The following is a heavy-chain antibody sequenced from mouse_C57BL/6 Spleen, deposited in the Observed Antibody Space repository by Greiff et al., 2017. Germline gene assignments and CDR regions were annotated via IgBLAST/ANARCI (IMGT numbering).Heavy chain of an antibody. Sequence: QVQLQQPGAELVRPGASVTLSCKASGYTFTDYEMHWVKQTPVHGLEWIGAIDPETGGTAYNQKFKGKAILTADKSSSTAYMELRSLTSEDSAVYYCTRSDSYYYGSSYDYWGQGTTLTVAS. D-gene: IGHD1-1*01. CDR3: TRSDSYYYGSSYDY. CDR1: GYTFTDYE. CDR2: IDPETGGT. V-gene: IGHV1-15*01. J-gene: IGHJ2*01.